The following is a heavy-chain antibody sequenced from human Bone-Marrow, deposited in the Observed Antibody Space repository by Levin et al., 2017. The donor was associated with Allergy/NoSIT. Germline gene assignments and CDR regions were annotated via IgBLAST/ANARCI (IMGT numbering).Heavy chain of an antibody. CDR2: ISYNGSHT. J-gene: IGHJ4*02. Sequence: GGSLRLSCAASGFTFSTFAMHWVRQAPGKGLEWVAVISYNGSHTFYADSVKGRFTISRDNSKNTVYLHMDSLRPQDTALYYCVKVGEQRAALTHWGQGTVVTVSS. D-gene: IGHD1-26*01. CDR3: VKVGEQRAALTH. V-gene: IGHV3-30*18. CDR1: GFTFSTFA.